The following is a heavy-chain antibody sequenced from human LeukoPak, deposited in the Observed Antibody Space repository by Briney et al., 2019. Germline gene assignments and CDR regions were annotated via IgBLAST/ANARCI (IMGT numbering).Heavy chain of an antibody. CDR3: ARGGGGYEDFDY. CDR2: ITWNSGTI. Sequence: GGSLRLSCAASGFTFDDYAMHWVRQGPGRGLEWVSGITWNSGTIAYADSVKGRFTISRDNSKNTLYLQMNSLRAEDTAVYYCARGGGGYEDFDYWGQGTLVTVSS. D-gene: IGHD5-12*01. V-gene: IGHV3-9*01. CDR1: GFTFDDYA. J-gene: IGHJ4*02.